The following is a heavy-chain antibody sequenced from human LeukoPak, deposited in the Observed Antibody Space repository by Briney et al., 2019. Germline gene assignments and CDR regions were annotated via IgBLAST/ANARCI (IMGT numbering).Heavy chain of an antibody. J-gene: IGHJ4*02. D-gene: IGHD1-26*01. CDR2: INPSGGST. Sequence: ASVKVSCKASGYTFTSYYMHWVRQAPGQGLEWMGIINPSGGSTSYAQKFQGRVTMTRDMSTSTVYMELSSLRSEDTAVYYCTTGLHIAYSGSYQTVDYWGQGTLVTVSS. V-gene: IGHV1-46*01. CDR3: TTGLHIAYSGSYQTVDY. CDR1: GYTFTSYY.